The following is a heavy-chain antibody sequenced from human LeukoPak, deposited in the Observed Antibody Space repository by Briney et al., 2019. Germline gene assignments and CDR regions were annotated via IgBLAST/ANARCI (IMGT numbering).Heavy chain of an antibody. CDR3: SRDDLWGVTTVH. D-gene: IGHD4-17*01. J-gene: IGHJ4*02. Sequence: GGSLRLSCEASGFTFRNYSMNWVRQAPGKGLHWVSYIRSSSTTIDYADSVKGRFTISRHNAKNSLHVQLNSLRAEDTAVYYVSRDDLWGVTTVHWGQGTLVTVSS. V-gene: IGHV3-48*01. CDR2: IRSSSTTI. CDR1: GFTFRNYS.